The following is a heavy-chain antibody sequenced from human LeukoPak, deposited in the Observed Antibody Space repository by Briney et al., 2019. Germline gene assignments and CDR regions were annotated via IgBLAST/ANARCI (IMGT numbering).Heavy chain of an antibody. D-gene: IGHD3-10*01. CDR2: IHDSGST. Sequence: PSETLSLTCTVSGGSISSYYWSWIRQPPGKGLEWIALIHDSGSTNYNPSLKSRVTMSLDTSKNRLSLKLSSVTAADTAVYYCAIGSYPFHYWGQGTLVTVSS. J-gene: IGHJ4*02. CDR1: GGSISSYY. CDR3: AIGSYPFHY. V-gene: IGHV4-59*08.